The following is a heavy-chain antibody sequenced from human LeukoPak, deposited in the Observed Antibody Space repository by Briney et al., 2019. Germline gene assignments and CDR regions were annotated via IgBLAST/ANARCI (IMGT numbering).Heavy chain of an antibody. CDR2: ILVVGSNE. V-gene: IGHV3-30*02. CDR3: ARDGGGSWARFYYYMDV. Sequence: RGSLRLSCAASELSFCYYGMQWVRQAPGKGLGWGAFILVVGSNEYCADSVKGRVTISSDSSKNMVYLQMNSLRAEDTAVYYCARDGGGSWARFYYYMDVWGKGTTVTVSS. J-gene: IGHJ6*03. CDR1: ELSFCYYG. D-gene: IGHD2-15*01.